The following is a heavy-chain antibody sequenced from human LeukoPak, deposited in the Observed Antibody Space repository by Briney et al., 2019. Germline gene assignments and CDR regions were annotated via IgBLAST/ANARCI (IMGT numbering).Heavy chain of an antibody. CDR2: INPSGGST. CDR1: GYTFTSYY. J-gene: IGHJ3*02. CDR3: ARDHYYDSSGYWGRYDAFDI. V-gene: IGHV1-46*01. D-gene: IGHD3-22*01. Sequence: GASVKVSCKASGYTFTSYYMHWVQQAPGQGLEWMGIINPSGGSTSYAQKFQGRVTMTRDTSTSTVYMELSSLRSEDTAVYYCARDHYYDSSGYWGRYDAFDIWGQGTMVTVSS.